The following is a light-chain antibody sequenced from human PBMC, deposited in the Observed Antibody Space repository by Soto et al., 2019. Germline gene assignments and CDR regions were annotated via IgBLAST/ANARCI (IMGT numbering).Light chain of an antibody. CDR2: DVN. Sequence: QSALTQPRSVSGSPGQSVTISCTGTNSDIGGYNYVSWYQQHPGKAPKVMIYDVNRRPSGVPDRFSGSKSGNTASLTISGLQAEDAADYYCCSYAGRYNFWVFGGGTKLTVL. V-gene: IGLV2-11*01. CDR3: CSYAGRYNFWV. J-gene: IGLJ3*02. CDR1: NSDIGGYNY.